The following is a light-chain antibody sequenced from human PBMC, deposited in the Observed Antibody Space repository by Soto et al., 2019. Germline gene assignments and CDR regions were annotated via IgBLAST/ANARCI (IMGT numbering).Light chain of an antibody. Sequence: VDRVAITCRASQSIPNRLAWSQLKPGKAPKGLIYAASTLQSGVPSRFIGSGSGTDYTLTLSSLQPEDFATYDCQQRYRNPTLGQRTRLDIK. CDR2: AAS. J-gene: IGKJ5*01. CDR1: QSIPNR. V-gene: IGKV1-39*01. CDR3: QQRYRNPT.